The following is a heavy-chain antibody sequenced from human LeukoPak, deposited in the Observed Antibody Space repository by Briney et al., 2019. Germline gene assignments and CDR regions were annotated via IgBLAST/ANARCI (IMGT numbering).Heavy chain of an antibody. D-gene: IGHD3-10*01. Sequence: GGSLRLTCAASGFAFSNFDMHWVRQSTGGRLEWVAHILVNGDTQYAGSVKGRFTISRENAKSSVYLQMNSLRDGDTAVYHCIRDRFGERTFEIWGQGTMVTVSS. J-gene: IGHJ3*02. CDR1: GFAFSNFD. V-gene: IGHV3-13*01. CDR2: ILVNGDT. CDR3: IRDRFGERTFEI.